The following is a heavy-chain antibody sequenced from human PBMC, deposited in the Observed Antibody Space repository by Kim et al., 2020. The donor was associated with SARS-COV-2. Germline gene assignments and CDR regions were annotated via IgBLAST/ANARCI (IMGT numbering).Heavy chain of an antibody. CDR2: INPSGGST. V-gene: IGHV1-46*01. J-gene: IGHJ6*02. Sequence: ASVKVPCKASGYTFTSYYMHWVRQAPGQGLEWMGIINPSGGSTSYAQKFQGRVTMTRDTSTSTVYMELSSLRSEDTAVYYCARDLSRFVDLWGIVGASPLSNGMDVWGQGTTVTVSS. CDR3: ARDLSRFVDLWGIVGASPLSNGMDV. D-gene: IGHD1-26*01. CDR1: GYTFTSYY.